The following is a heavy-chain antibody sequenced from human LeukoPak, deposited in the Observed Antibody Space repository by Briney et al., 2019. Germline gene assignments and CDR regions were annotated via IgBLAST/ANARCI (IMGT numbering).Heavy chain of an antibody. CDR2: IKKDGSER. CDR3: ARAPH. Sequence: GGSLRLSRAASGFTFSTYWMSWVRQAPGKGLEWVANIKKDGSERYSVDSVKGRFTLSRDNAKNSLYLQMSSPRAEDTAVYYSARAPHWGQGTLVTVSS. J-gene: IGHJ4*02. CDR1: GFTFSTYW. V-gene: IGHV3-7*01.